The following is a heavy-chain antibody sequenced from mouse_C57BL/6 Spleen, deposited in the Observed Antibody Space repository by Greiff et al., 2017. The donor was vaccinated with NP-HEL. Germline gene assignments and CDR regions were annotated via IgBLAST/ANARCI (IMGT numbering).Heavy chain of an antibody. CDR2: IYPGDGDT. Sequence: QVQLQQSGAELVKPGASVKISCKASGYAFSSYWMNWVKQRPGKGLEWIGQIYPGDGDTNYNGKFKGKATLTADKSSSTAYMQLSSLTSEDSAVYFCARSYGSPWYFDVWGTGTTVTVSS. J-gene: IGHJ1*03. CDR1: GYAFSSYW. V-gene: IGHV1-80*01. CDR3: ARSYGSPWYFDV. D-gene: IGHD1-1*01.